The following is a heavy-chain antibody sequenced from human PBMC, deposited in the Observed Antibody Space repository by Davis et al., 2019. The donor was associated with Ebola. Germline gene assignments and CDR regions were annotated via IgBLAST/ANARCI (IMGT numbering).Heavy chain of an antibody. J-gene: IGHJ4*02. CDR3: ARDNYWKLDY. Sequence: PGGSLRLPCAASGFTFSSYSMNWVRQAPGKGLEWVSSISSRSSYICYADSVKGRFTISRDNAKNSLYLQMNSLRAADTAVYYCARDNYWKLDYWGQGILVTVSS. CDR2: ISSRSSYI. D-gene: IGHD4-11*01. CDR1: GFTFSSYS. V-gene: IGHV3-21*01.